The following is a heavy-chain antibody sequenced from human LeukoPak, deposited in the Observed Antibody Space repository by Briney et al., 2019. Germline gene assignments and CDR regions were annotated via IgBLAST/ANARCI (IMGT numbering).Heavy chain of an antibody. Sequence: SETLSLTCTVSGGSITRHYWSWIRQPPGKGLEWIGYMYYTGSTKYNPSLESRVTISVDTSKNQFSLKLTSVTAADTAVYYCASFSTSWYYFDYWGQGTLVTVSS. J-gene: IGHJ4*02. CDR2: MYYTGST. V-gene: IGHV4-59*11. CDR3: ASFSTSWYYFDY. D-gene: IGHD6-13*01. CDR1: GGSITRHY.